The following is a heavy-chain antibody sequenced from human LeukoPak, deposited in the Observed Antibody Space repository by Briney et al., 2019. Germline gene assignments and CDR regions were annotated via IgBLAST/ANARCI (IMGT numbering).Heavy chain of an antibody. V-gene: IGHV3-30*19. CDR2: ISYDGSNK. D-gene: IGHD1-26*01. CDR1: GFTFSSYG. CDR3: AREGALYYFDY. Sequence: GGSLRLTCAASGFTFSSYGMHWVRQAPGKGLEGVAVISYDGSNKYYADSVKGRFTISRDNSKNTLYLQMNSLRAEDTAVYYCAREGALYYFDYWGQGTLVTVSS. J-gene: IGHJ4*02.